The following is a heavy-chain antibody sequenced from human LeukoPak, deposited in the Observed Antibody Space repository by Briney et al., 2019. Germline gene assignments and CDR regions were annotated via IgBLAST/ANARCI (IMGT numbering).Heavy chain of an antibody. D-gene: IGHD4-23*01. CDR3: ARGGGPSNWFDP. CDR1: GYSISSGYY. J-gene: IGHJ5*02. V-gene: IGHV4-38-2*02. Sequence: SETLSLTCTVSGYSISSGYYWGWIRQPPGKGLEWIGSIYHSGSTYYNPSLKSRVTISVDTSKNQFSLELSSVTAADTAVYYCARGGGPSNWFDPWGQGTLVTVSS. CDR2: IYHSGST.